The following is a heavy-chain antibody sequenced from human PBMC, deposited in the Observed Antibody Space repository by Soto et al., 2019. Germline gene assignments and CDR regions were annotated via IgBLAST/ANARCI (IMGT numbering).Heavy chain of an antibody. CDR2: ISYDGSNK. CDR3: ASLTGGSSSGGY. J-gene: IGHJ4*02. CDR1: GFTFSSYA. Sequence: QVQLVESGGGVVQPGRSLRLSCAASGFTFSSYAMHWVRQAPGKGLEWVAVISYDGSNKYYADSVKGRFTISRDNSKNTLYLQMNSLRAEDTAVYYCASLTGGSSSGGYWGQGTLVTVSS. V-gene: IGHV3-30-3*01. D-gene: IGHD1-26*01.